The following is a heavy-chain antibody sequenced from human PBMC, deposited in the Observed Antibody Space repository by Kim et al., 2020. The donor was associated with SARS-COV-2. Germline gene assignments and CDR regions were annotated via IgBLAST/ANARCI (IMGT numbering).Heavy chain of an antibody. D-gene: IGHD1-1*01. V-gene: IGHV3-7*03. Sequence: GGSLRLSCEASGFSFSSYWMNWVRQAPGKGLEWVANIKEDGSDKHYADSVKGRFTISRDNSKNSLYLQMNSLRGEDTAVYYCVKDRPRPWVPFDYWGQGTLLTVSS. CDR2: IKEDGSDK. J-gene: IGHJ4*02. CDR1: GFSFSSYW. CDR3: VKDRPRPWVPFDY.